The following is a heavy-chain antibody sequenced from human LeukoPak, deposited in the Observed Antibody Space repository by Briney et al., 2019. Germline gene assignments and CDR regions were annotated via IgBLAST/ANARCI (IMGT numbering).Heavy chain of an antibody. J-gene: IGHJ4*02. CDR1: GFSFSNDA. CDR3: AKRGYYGSRSRYYLDS. D-gene: IGHD3-10*01. Sequence: GGSLRLSCAASGFSFSNDAMSWVRQAPGKGLERVSGISDSGTNTYYADSVEGRFTISRDNSKNTLFLQMNSLRAEDTALYYCAKRGYYGSRSRYYLDSWGQGTLVTVSS. CDR2: ISDSGTNT. V-gene: IGHV3-23*01.